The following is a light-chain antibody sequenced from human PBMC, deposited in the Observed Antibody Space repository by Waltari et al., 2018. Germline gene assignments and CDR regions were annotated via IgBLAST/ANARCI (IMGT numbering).Light chain of an antibody. CDR3: QSYDSSLSDWV. Sequence: QSVLTQPPSVSGAPGQRVTISCTGSSSNIGAGYDVHWYQRLPGTAPKLLIYVTTNRPSGVPDRFSGSKSGTSASLAITGLQAEDEADYYCQSYDSSLSDWVFGGGTTLTVL. J-gene: IGLJ3*02. CDR2: VTT. CDR1: SSNIGAGYD. V-gene: IGLV1-40*01.